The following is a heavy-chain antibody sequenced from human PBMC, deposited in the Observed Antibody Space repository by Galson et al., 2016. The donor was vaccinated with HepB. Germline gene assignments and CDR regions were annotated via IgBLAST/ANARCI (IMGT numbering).Heavy chain of an antibody. D-gene: IGHD5-18*01. CDR1: ANTFSSYG. CDR3: GRGAPARVVTYLDY. V-gene: IGHV1-69*13. Sequence: SVKVSCKASANTFSSYGVSWVRQAPGQGLEWMGGIVPVLETPNYAQKFQDRVTISADESTKTVFMELTSLTSEDTAIYYCGRGAPARVVTYLDYWGQGTLVTVSS. J-gene: IGHJ4*02. CDR2: IVPVLETP.